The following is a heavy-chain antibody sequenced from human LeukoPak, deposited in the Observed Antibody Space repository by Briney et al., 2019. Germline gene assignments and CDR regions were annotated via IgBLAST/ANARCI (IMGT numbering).Heavy chain of an antibody. CDR1: GYXFISYW. J-gene: IGHJ4*02. V-gene: IGHV5-51*01. CDR2: IYPGDSDT. Sequence: LKISXXXSGYXFISYWIGWVRQMPGKGLEWMGVIYPGDSDTRYSPSFQGQVTISADKSVSTAYLQWSSLKASDTAMYYCARLLSSGVAVAGSVYYWGQGTLVTVSS. CDR3: ARLLSSGVAVAGSVYY. D-gene: IGHD6-19*01.